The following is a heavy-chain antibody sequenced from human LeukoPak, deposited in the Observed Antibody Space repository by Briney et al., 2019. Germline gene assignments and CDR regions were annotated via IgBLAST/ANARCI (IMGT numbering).Heavy chain of an antibody. CDR3: ARMDNWNDGGNY. Sequence: SETLSLTCAVYGGSFSGYYWSWIRQPPGKGLEWIGEINHSGSTNYNPSLKSRVTISVDTSKNQFSLKLSSVTAADTAVYYCARMDNWNDGGNYWGQGTLVTVSS. D-gene: IGHD1-1*01. CDR1: GGSFSGYY. V-gene: IGHV4-34*01. CDR2: INHSGST. J-gene: IGHJ4*02.